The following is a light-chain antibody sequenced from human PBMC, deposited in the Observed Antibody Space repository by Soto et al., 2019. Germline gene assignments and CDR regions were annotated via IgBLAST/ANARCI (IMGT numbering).Light chain of an antibody. CDR3: QSYDSSLSAVI. Sequence: QAVVTQPPSVSGAPGQRVTISCTGSSSNIGADYGVHWYQHLSGTAPKLLIYDSNNRPSGVPDRFSGSASGTSASLAITDLQAEDEADYYCQSYDSSLSAVIFGGGTKLTVL. CDR1: SSNIGADYG. J-gene: IGLJ2*01. CDR2: DSN. V-gene: IGLV1-40*01.